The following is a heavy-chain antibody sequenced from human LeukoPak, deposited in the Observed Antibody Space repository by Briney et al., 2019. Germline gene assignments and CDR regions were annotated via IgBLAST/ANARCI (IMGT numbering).Heavy chain of an antibody. CDR2: ISGGGGIT. Sequence: PGGSLRLSCAASGFTFDSYAMTWVRQAPGKRLEWVSSISGGGGITNYADSVKGRFTISRDNSKYTLFLQMNSLRAEDTAVYYCAKYGVDCSSTSCYPLYYMDVWGKGTTVTVSS. CDR3: AKYGVDCSSTSCYPLYYMDV. CDR1: GFTFDSYA. V-gene: IGHV3-23*01. D-gene: IGHD2-2*01. J-gene: IGHJ6*03.